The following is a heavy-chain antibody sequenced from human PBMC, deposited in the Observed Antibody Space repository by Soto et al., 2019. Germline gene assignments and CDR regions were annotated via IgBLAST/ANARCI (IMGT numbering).Heavy chain of an antibody. CDR2: ISGGGDNT. D-gene: IGHD2-15*01. Sequence: EVQLLESGGGLVQPGGSLRLSCAASRFTFSSYAMSWVRQAPGKGLEWVSTISGGGDNTYYADSVRGRFTISRDNSKNTLYLEMNSLRGEDTAVYYCAKETLGYCSSGSCRIDYWGQGTPVTVSS. V-gene: IGHV3-23*01. CDR3: AKETLGYCSSGSCRIDY. CDR1: RFTFSSYA. J-gene: IGHJ4*02.